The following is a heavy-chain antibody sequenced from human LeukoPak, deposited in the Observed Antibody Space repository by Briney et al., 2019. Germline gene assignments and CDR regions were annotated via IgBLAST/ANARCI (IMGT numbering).Heavy chain of an antibody. V-gene: IGHV4-39*07. CDR3: ARGRGYSSGWPVGY. Sequence: SETLSLTCTVSGGSISSSSYYWGWIRQPPGKGLEWIGSIYYSGSTYYNPSLKSRVTISVDTSKNQFSLKLSSVTAADTAVYYCARGRGYSSGWPVGYWGQGTLVTVSS. D-gene: IGHD6-19*01. J-gene: IGHJ4*02. CDR2: IYYSGST. CDR1: GGSISSSSYY.